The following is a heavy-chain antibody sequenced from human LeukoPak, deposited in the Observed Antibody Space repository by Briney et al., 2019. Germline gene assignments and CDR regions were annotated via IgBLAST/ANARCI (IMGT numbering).Heavy chain of an antibody. V-gene: IGHV1-24*01. J-gene: IGHJ6*02. CDR2: SDPEDGER. D-gene: IGHD3-10*01. Sequence: ASVKVSCKVSGKTLSDLSIHWLRQPPGKVLEWLGGSDPEDGERIYAQMFQGRVTMTEDTSIDTAYMELSSLRSEDTAVYYCARTRQNMVRGVTYYYGMDVWGQGTTVTVSS. CDR3: ARTRQNMVRGVTYYYGMDV. CDR1: GKTLSDLS.